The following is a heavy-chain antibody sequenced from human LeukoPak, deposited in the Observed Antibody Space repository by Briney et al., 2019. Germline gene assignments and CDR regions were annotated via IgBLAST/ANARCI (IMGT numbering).Heavy chain of an antibody. CDR1: GFTVSSNY. J-gene: IGHJ4*02. V-gene: IGHV3-11*04. CDR3: ARDEAGATGSFDY. Sequence: PGGSLRLSCAASGFTVSSNYMSWVRQAPGKGLEWLSYIGTGGRSIYYADSVKGRFTISRDDVKNSLDLQMDSLRAEDTAVYYCARDEAGATGSFDYWGQGAQVTVSS. D-gene: IGHD1-26*01. CDR2: IGTGGRSI.